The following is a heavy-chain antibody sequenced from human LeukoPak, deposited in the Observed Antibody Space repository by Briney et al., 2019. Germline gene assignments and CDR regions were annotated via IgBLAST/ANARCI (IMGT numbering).Heavy chain of an antibody. J-gene: IGHJ4*02. CDR2: ISSSGSTI. D-gene: IGHD2-2*01. CDR3: ARADCSSTSCYLGLDY. V-gene: IGHV3-11*01. Sequence: GGSLRLSCAASGFIFSDYYMSWIRQAPGKGLEWVSYISSSGSTIYYADSVKGRFTISRDNAKNSLYLQMNSLRAEDTAVYYCARADCSSTSCYLGLDYWGQGTLVTVSS. CDR1: GFIFSDYY.